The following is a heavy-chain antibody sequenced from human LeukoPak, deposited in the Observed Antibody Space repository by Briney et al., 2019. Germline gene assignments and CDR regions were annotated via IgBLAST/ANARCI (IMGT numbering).Heavy chain of an antibody. CDR1: GFTFSSYG. CDR3: AKTYRVGITMVRGVIILSTFDY. CDR2: ISGSGGST. D-gene: IGHD3-10*01. J-gene: IGHJ4*02. Sequence: GGSLRLSCAASGFTFSSYGMHWVRQAPGKGLEWVSAISGSGGSTYYADSVKGRFTISRDNSKNTLYLQMNSLRAEDTAVYYCAKTYRVGITMVRGVIILSTFDYWGQGTLVTVSS. V-gene: IGHV3-23*01.